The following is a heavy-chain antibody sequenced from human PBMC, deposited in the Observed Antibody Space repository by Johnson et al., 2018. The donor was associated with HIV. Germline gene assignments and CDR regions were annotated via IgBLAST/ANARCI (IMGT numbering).Heavy chain of an antibody. Sequence: VQLVESGGGLVQPGGSLRLSCAASGFTFSDHYMDWVRQAPGKGLEWVGRTRNKANSYTTEYAASVKGRFTISRDDSKNSLYLQMNSLRAEDTAIYYCAKGRGYDYDALDFWGQGTMVTVSS. V-gene: IGHV3-72*01. J-gene: IGHJ3*01. CDR1: GFTFSDHY. CDR2: TRNKANSYTT. D-gene: IGHD5-12*01. CDR3: AKGRGYDYDALDF.